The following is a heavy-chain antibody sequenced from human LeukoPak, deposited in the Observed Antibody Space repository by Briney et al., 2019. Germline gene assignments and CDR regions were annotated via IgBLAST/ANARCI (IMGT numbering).Heavy chain of an antibody. CDR3: ARPGTMGSSWYVGY. V-gene: IGHV5-51*01. Sequence: GASLQISCKISGYIFTSYWIGWVRQLPGKGLEWMGIFYPGDSDTRYSPSFQGQVTISADKSISTAYLQWSRLKTSDTAMYYCARPGTMGSSWYVGYWGQGTLVTVSS. D-gene: IGHD6-13*01. J-gene: IGHJ4*02. CDR1: GYIFTSYW. CDR2: FYPGDSDT.